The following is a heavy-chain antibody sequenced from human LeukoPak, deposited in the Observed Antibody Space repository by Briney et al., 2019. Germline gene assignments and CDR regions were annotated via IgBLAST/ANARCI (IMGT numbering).Heavy chain of an antibody. CDR3: ARLQRRYCSSTSCYLSWFDP. CDR2: IYHSGST. J-gene: IGHJ5*02. Sequence: SETLSLTCAVSGGSISSGGYSWSWIRQPPGKGLEWIGYIYHSGSTYYNPSLKSRVTISVDRSKNQFSLKLSSVTAADTAVYYCARLQRRYCSSTSCYLSWFDPWGQGTLVTVSS. V-gene: IGHV4-30-2*01. D-gene: IGHD2-2*01. CDR1: GGSISSGGYS.